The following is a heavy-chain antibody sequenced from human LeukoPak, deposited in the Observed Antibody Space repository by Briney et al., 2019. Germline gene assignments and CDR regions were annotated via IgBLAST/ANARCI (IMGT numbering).Heavy chain of an antibody. CDR2: IYYSGST. V-gene: IGHV4-59*08. CDR1: GGSISSYY. D-gene: IGHD3-10*01. J-gene: IGHJ5*02. CDR3: AATGVTMVRGVTHWEIDP. Sequence: SETLSLTCTVSGGSISSYYWSWIRQPPGKGLEWFGYIYYSGSTNYNPSLKSRVTISVDTSKNQFSLKLSSVTAADTAVYYCAATGVTMVRGVTHWEIDPWGQGTLVTVSS.